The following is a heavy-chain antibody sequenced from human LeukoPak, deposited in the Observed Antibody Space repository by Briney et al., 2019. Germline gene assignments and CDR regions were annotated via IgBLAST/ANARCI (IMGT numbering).Heavy chain of an antibody. CDR1: GFTFSSYS. CDR2: ISSTNNTI. Sequence: PGGSLRLSCVASGFTFSSYSMHWVRQAPGKGLEWVSYISSTNNTIYYADSVKGRFTISRDNAKNSLYLQMNSLRDEGSAVYYCARGTQRAFDIWGQGTMVTVSS. V-gene: IGHV3-48*02. CDR3: ARGTQRAFDI. J-gene: IGHJ3*02. D-gene: IGHD2-2*01.